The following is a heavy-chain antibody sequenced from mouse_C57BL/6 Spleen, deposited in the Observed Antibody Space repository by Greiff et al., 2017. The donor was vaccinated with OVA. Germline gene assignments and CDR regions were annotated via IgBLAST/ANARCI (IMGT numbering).Heavy chain of an antibody. J-gene: IGHJ3*01. CDR1: GYTFTDYY. CDR2: INPYNGGT. V-gene: IGHV1-19*01. CDR3: ARKEGDPAWFAY. Sequence: EVQLQQSGPVLVKPGASVKMSCKASGYTFTDYYMNWVKQSHGKSLEWIGVINPYNGGTSYNQKFKGKATLTVDKSSSTAYMELNSLTSEDSAVYYCARKEGDPAWFAYWGQGTLVTVSA.